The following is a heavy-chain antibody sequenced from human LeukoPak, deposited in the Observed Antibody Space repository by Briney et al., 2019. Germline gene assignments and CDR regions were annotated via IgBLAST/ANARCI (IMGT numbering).Heavy chain of an antibody. J-gene: IGHJ5*02. D-gene: IGHD3-10*01. CDR3: ARGGYYGSGDDFRFDP. V-gene: IGHV4-59*01. CDR2: IYFSGST. Sequence: SETLSLTCTVSGGSISSYYWSWIRQPPGKGLEWIGYIYFSGSTNYNPSLKSRVTISVDTSKNQFSLKMSSVTAADTAVYYCARGGYYGSGDDFRFDPWGQGTLVTVSS. CDR1: GGSISSYY.